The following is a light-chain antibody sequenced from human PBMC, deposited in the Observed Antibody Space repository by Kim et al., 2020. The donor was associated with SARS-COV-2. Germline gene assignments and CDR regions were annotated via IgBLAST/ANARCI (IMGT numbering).Light chain of an antibody. Sequence: EIEMTQSPATLSVSPGERATLSCRASQSVGSNLAWYQQKPGQAPRLLIYAASTRATGIPARFSGSGSGTEFTLTISSLQSEDFAVYYCQQYNNWPPLTFGGGTKVEIK. V-gene: IGKV3-15*01. J-gene: IGKJ4*01. CDR1: QSVGSN. CDR3: QQYNNWPPLT. CDR2: AAS.